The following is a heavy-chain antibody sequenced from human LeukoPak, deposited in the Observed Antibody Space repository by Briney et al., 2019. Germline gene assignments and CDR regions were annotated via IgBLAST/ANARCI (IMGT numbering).Heavy chain of an antibody. CDR3: AGSTVGNWFDP. CDR1: GGTITSYY. V-gene: IGHV4-59*01. Sequence: ETLSLTCTVSGGTITSYYRSWIRQPPGQGLDYIGYVHYSGSTNYNPSLRSRVTISVDTSRNQFSLNLTSATAADTAIYYCAGSTVGNWFDPWGQGTLVTVSS. J-gene: IGHJ5*02. CDR2: VHYSGST. D-gene: IGHD4-17*01.